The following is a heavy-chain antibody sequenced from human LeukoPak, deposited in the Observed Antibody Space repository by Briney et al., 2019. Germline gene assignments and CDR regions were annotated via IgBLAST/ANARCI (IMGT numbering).Heavy chain of an antibody. CDR2: ISSTGGTT. D-gene: IGHD2-15*01. V-gene: IGHV3-23*01. CDR1: GITFSSYG. J-gene: IGHJ6*03. Sequence: GGSLRLSCAASGITFSSYGMSCVRQAPGKGLECVSSISSTGGTTYYADSVKGQFTISRDNSKNTLYLQMNSLRAEDTAIYYCAKNGDRGAYCTGGTCYPYFYYYMDVWGKGTTVTI. CDR3: AKNGDRGAYCTGGTCYPYFYYYMDV.